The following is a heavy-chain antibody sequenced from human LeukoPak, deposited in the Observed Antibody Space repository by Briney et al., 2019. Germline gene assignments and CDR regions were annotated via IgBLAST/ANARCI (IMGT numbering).Heavy chain of an antibody. V-gene: IGHV7-4-1*02. D-gene: IGHD6-13*01. CDR3: ARGKLRQQLVGDRTPERY. CDR2: INTNTGNP. J-gene: IGHJ4*02. CDR1: GYTFTSYA. Sequence: GASVKVSCKASGYTFTSYAMNWVRQAPGQGLEWMGWINTNTGNPTYAQGFTGRFVFSLDTSVSTAYLQISSLKAVDTAVYYCARGKLRQQLVGDRTPERYWGQGTLVTVSS.